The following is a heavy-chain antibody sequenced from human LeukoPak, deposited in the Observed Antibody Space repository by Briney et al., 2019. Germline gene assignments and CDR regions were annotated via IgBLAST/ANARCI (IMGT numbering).Heavy chain of an antibody. V-gene: IGHV4-34*01. Sequence: SETLSLTCTVYGGSFRGYYWSWIRQPPGKGREWIGEINHSGSTNYNPSLKSRVTISVDTSKNQFSLKLSSVTAADTAVYYCGRTADYYDSSGYFPYYVDCWVQGTLATVSS. CDR1: GGSFRGYY. J-gene: IGHJ4*02. CDR2: INHSGST. D-gene: IGHD3-22*01. CDR3: GRTADYYDSSGYFPYYVDC.